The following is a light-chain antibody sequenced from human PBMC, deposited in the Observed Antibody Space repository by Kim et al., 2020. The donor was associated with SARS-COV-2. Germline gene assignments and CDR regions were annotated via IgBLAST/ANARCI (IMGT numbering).Light chain of an antibody. V-gene: IGKV1-5*03. Sequence: PSAALGDSVTITGRASQSISSWLAWFQQKPGKAPKLLISESSNLESGVPSRFSGSGSGTEFTLTISSLQPDDFATYYCQQYNRHFTFGQGTKLEI. CDR3: QQYNRHFT. J-gene: IGKJ2*01. CDR1: QSISSW. CDR2: ESS.